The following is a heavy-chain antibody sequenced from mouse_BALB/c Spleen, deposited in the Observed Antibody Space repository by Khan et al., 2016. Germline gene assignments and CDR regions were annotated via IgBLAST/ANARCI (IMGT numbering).Heavy chain of an antibody. CDR3: ARGYYYRKGYFDY. V-gene: IGHV3-2*02. CDR1: GYSITSDYA. J-gene: IGHJ2*01. Sequence: EVQLQESGPGLVKPSQSLSLTCTVTGYSITSDYAWNWIRQFPGNKLEWMGYISYSGSTSYNPSLKSRISITRDTSKNQFFLQLNSVTTEDTATYYCARGYYYRKGYFDYWGQGTTLTVSS. CDR2: ISYSGST. D-gene: IGHD1-1*01.